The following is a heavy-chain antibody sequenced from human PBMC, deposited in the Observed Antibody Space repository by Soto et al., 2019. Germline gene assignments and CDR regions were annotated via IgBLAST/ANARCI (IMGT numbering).Heavy chain of an antibody. Sequence: QVQLVQSGAEVKKPGSSVKVSCKASGGTFSSYAISWVRQAPGQGLEWMGGIIPIFGTANYAQKFQGRVTITADKSTSTAYMELRSLRSEDTAVYYCAREYYYGSGSYSGSYYYYGMDVWGQGTTVTVSS. J-gene: IGHJ6*02. CDR2: IIPIFGTA. D-gene: IGHD3-10*01. V-gene: IGHV1-69*06. CDR1: GGTFSSYA. CDR3: AREYYYGSGSYSGSYYYYGMDV.